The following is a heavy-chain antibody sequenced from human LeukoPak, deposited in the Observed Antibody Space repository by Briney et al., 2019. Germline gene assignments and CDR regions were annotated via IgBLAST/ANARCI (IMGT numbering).Heavy chain of an antibody. CDR1: GGTFSSYA. CDR3: ARDTVTTYYNWFDP. V-gene: IGHV1-69*04. D-gene: IGHD4-17*01. CDR2: IIPIFGKA. Sequence: VASVKVSCKASGGTFSSYAISWVRQAPGQGLEWMGRIIPIFGKAIYAQKFQGRVTITADKSTSTAYMELSSLRSEDTAVYYCARDTVTTYYNWFDPWGQGTLVTVSS. J-gene: IGHJ5*02.